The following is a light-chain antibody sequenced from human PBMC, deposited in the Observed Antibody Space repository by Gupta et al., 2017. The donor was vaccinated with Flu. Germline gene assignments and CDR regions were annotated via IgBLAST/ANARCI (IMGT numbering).Light chain of an antibody. J-gene: IGLJ1*01. Sequence: QSALPQPASVSGSPGQSITISCTGTSSDVGGYNYVSWYQQHPGKVPKLMIYDVSNRPSGVSNRFSGSKSGNRASLTISGLQAEDEADYYCSSFTSSSTYVFGTGTKVTVL. CDR3: SSFTSSSTYV. CDR2: DVS. V-gene: IGLV2-14*01. CDR1: SSDVGGYNY.